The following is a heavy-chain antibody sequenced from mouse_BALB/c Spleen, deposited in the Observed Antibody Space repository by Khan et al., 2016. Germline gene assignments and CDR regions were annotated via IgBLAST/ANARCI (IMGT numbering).Heavy chain of an antibody. CDR1: GYSITSDYA. V-gene: IGHV3-2*02. CDR2: ISYSGST. Sequence: EVQLQESGPGLVKPSQSLSLTCTVTGYSITSDYAWNWIRQFPGNRLEWMGYISYSGSTSYNPSLKSRISITRDTSKNQFFLQLNSVTSEDTATYYGARSDNGDKEARDYWGQGTSVTVSS. CDR3: ARSDNGDKEARDY. J-gene: IGHJ4*01. D-gene: IGHD1-1*01.